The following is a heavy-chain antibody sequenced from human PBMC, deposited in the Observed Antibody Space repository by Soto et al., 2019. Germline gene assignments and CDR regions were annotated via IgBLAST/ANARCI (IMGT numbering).Heavy chain of an antibody. CDR2: IYTSGST. Sequence: SETLSLTCAVYGGSFSGYYWDWIRQPAGKGLEWIGRIYTSGSTNYNPSLKSRVTMSVDTSKNQFSLNLNSVTAADTAVYYCACQSQSGPFYSYYGMDVWGQGTTVTVSS. D-gene: IGHD3-10*01. V-gene: IGHV4-59*10. CDR3: ACQSQSGPFYSYYGMDV. CDR1: GGSFSGYY. J-gene: IGHJ6*02.